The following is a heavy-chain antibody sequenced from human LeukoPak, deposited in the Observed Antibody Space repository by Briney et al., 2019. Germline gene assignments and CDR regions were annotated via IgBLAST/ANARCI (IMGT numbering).Heavy chain of an antibody. CDR1: GGSISSSTYF. D-gene: IGHD3-10*01. CDR2: ISYNGTT. CDR3: ARAGSVTMVRGVPRYFDY. J-gene: IGHJ4*02. V-gene: IGHV4-39*07. Sequence: SETLSLTCIVSGGSISSSTYFWGWIRQPPGKGLEWIGIISYNGTTYYNPSLKRRVTISVDTSKNQFSLRLNSVTAAGTAVYYCARAGSVTMVRGVPRYFDYWGQGTLVTVSS.